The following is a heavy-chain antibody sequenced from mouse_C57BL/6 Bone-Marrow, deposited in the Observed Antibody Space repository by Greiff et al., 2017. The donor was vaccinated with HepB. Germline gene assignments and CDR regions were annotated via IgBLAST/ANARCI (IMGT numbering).Heavy chain of an antibody. J-gene: IGHJ4*01. CDR1: GFTFSSYA. CDR3: TRGGYYVGLAMDD. Sequence: EVHLVESGEGLVKPGGSLKLSCAASGFTFSSYAMSWVRQTPEKRLEWVAYISSGGDYIYYADTVKGRFTISRDNARNTLYLQMSSLKSEDTAMYDCTRGGYYVGLAMDDWGQGTSVTVSS. V-gene: IGHV5-9-1*02. D-gene: IGHD2-3*01. CDR2: ISSGGDYI.